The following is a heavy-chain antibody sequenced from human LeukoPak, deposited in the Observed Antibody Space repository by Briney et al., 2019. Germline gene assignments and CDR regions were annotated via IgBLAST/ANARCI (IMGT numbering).Heavy chain of an antibody. CDR3: TKEVWGSYAD. CDR1: AFSFGIYA. Sequence: PGGSMRLSCPAAAFSFGIYAMTWVRQAPGKVLEWVSAISRGAIDIYYADSVQGRFTISRDDSNNAVYLQMNNLRAGDTTVYYCTKEVWGSYADWGQGTLVTVSS. J-gene: IGHJ4*02. V-gene: IGHV3-23*01. D-gene: IGHD3-16*01. CDR2: ISRGAIDI.